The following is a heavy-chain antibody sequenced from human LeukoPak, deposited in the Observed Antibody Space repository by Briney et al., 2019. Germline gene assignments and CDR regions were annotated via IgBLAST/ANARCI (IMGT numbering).Heavy chain of an antibody. D-gene: IGHD3-10*01. V-gene: IGHV3-48*02. CDR1: GFTFSSSTFGSYT. CDR2: ISSRSSTI. J-gene: IGHJ4*02. CDR3: ARGGWGNYYDG. Sequence: GGSLRLSCATSGFTFSSSTFGSYTMNWVRQAPGKGLEWVSYISSRSSTILYADSVKGRFTISRDNAKNSLFLQMNSLRDDDTAVYYCARGGWGNYYDGWGQGTLVTVSS.